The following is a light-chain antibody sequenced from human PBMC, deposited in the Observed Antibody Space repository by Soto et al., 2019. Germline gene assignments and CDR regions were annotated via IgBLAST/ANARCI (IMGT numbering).Light chain of an antibody. CDR3: CSNAVGSTYV. J-gene: IGLJ1*01. Sequence: QAARAPPASVSGSAGQSIAISCTRTSTDVGSRKVVSWYQQDPGNAPKLIIFEAYKRPSGVSNRFSGYKYGSTASXXISGLQAEDEADYYCCSNAVGSTYVFGTGTKVNV. V-gene: IGLV2-23*01. CDR2: EAY. CDR1: STDVGSRKV.